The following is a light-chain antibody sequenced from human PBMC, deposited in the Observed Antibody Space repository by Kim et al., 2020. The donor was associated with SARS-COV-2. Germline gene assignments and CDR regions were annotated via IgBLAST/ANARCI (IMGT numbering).Light chain of an antibody. V-gene: IGKV3-15*01. CDR2: DAA. Sequence: SVSRGERATRSCRASESVSTKIVWYQQRPGQAPRLLIYDAATRATGIPARFSGSGSETEFTLTISRLQSEDFAVYYCQQYNNFRTFGQGTKVDIK. CDR3: QQYNNFRT. J-gene: IGKJ1*01. CDR1: ESVSTK.